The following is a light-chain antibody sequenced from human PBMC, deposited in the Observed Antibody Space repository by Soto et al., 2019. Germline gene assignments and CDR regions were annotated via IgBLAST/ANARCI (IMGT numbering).Light chain of an antibody. Sequence: QSVLTQPPSVSGAPGQRVTISCTGSSSNIGAGYDVHWYQQLPGTAPKFLIYGNSNRPSGVPDRFSGSKSGTSASLAITGLQAEYEADYYCQSYDSSRSGWVFGGGTKVTVL. CDR2: GNS. J-gene: IGLJ3*02. V-gene: IGLV1-40*01. CDR3: QSYDSSRSGWV. CDR1: SSNIGAGYD.